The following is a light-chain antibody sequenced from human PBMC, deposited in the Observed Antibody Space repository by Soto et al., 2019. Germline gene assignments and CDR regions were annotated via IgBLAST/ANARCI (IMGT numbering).Light chain of an antibody. J-gene: IGKJ5*01. CDR1: QSISSSY. Sequence: IVLTQSPGTLSLSPGERATLSCRASQSISSSYLAWYQQKPGQPPRLLIYGASSRATGIPDRFSGSGSGTDFTLTISSLQPEDFATYFCQQSYSTPITFGQGTRLEIK. V-gene: IGKV3-20*01. CDR3: QQSYSTPIT. CDR2: GAS.